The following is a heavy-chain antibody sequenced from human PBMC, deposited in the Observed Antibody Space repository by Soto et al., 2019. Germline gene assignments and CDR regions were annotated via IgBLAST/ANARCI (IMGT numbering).Heavy chain of an antibody. CDR3: AKIPGRNAFDI. V-gene: IGHV3-21*01. J-gene: IGHJ3*02. Sequence: PGGSLRLSCAASGFTFSGYSMNWVRQAPGKGLEWVSSISSSSSYIYYADSVKGRFTISRDNAKNSLYLQMNSLRAEDTAVHYCAKIPGRNAFDIWGQGTMVTVSS. CDR2: ISSSSSYI. D-gene: IGHD2-21*01. CDR1: GFTFSGYS.